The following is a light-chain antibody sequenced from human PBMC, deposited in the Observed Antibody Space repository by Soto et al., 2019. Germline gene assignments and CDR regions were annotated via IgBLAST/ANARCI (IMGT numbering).Light chain of an antibody. V-gene: IGKV3-15*01. J-gene: IGKJ2*01. CDR1: QSVSGN. Sequence: EIVMTQSPATLSVSPGERATLSCRASQSVSGNLAWYQQKPGQAPRLLIYGASTRPTGIPARCSGSGFGTEFTLTSSSLQSEDFAVDYCQQYNNCRPYPVGQSTKLEIK. CDR3: QQYNNCRPYP. CDR2: GAS.